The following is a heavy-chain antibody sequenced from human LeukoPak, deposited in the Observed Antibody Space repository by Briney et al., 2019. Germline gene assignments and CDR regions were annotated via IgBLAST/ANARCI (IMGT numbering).Heavy chain of an antibody. D-gene: IGHD1-1*01. CDR2: ISYDGSNK. Sequence: PGGSLRLSCAASGFTFSSYGMHWVRQAPGKGLEWVAVISYDGSNKYYADSVKGRFTISRDNSKNTLYLQMNSLRAEDTAVYYCTGEGQTTVGYWGQGTLVTVSS. CDR3: TGEGQTTVGY. V-gene: IGHV3-30*03. J-gene: IGHJ4*02. CDR1: GFTFSSYG.